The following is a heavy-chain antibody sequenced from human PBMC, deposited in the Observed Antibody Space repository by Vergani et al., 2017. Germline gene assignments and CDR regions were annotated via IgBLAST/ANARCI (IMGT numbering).Heavy chain of an antibody. CDR1: GGSISSYY. CDR2: IYYSGST. D-gene: IGHD4-23*01. Sequence: QLQLQESGPGLVKPSQTLSLTCTVSGGSISSYYWSWIRQPPGKGLEWIGYIYYSGSTNYNPSLKSRVTISVDTSKNQFSLKLSSVTAADTAVYYCARVSEWGYGGDLDYWGQGTLVTVSS. V-gene: IGHV4-59*01. J-gene: IGHJ4*02. CDR3: ARVSEWGYGGDLDY.